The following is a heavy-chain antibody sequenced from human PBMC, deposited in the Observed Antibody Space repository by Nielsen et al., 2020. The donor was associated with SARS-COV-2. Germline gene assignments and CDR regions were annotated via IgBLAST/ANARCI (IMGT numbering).Heavy chain of an antibody. V-gene: IGHV3-48*01. CDR1: GFIFSNYR. CDR2: ISSGSSTM. Sequence: GGSLRLSCAASGFIFSNYRMHWVRQAPGKGLEWLSYISSGSSTMYYADSVKGRFTISRDNAKNSLYLRMNSLRAEDTAIYYCARDREPGYNAVDYWGQGTLVTVSS. D-gene: IGHD1-14*01. CDR3: ARDREPGYNAVDY. J-gene: IGHJ4*02.